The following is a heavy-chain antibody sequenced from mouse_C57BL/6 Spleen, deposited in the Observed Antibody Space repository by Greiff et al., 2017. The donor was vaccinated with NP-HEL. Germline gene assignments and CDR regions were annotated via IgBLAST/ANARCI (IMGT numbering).Heavy chain of an antibody. Sequence: DVKLVESGGGLVKPGGSLKLSCAASGFTFSSYAMSWVRQTPEKRLEWVATISDGGSYTYYPDNVKGRFTISRDNAKNNLYLQMSHLKSEDTAMYYCAREIRRYFDYWGQGTTLTVSS. CDR2: ISDGGSYT. V-gene: IGHV5-4*01. CDR1: GFTFSSYA. J-gene: IGHJ2*01. CDR3: AREIRRYFDY.